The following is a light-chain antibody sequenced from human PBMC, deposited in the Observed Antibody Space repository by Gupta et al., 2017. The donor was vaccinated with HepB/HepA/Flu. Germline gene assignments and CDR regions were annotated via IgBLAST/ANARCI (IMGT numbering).Light chain of an antibody. CDR3: SSYTISSPPVV. CDR2: DVN. J-gene: IGLJ2*01. V-gene: IGLV2-14*03. Sequence: QSALTQPASVSGSPGQSITIPCTGTSSDVVVYNYVSWYQQHPGKAPKLMIYDVNNRPSGVSDRFSGSTSGNTASLTISGLQAEDEADYYCSSYTISSPPVVFGGGTRLTVL. CDR1: SSDVVVYNY.